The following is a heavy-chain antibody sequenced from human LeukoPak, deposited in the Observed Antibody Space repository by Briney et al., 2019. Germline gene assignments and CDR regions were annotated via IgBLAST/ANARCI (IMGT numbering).Heavy chain of an antibody. J-gene: IGHJ4*02. CDR3: ARDYGTGDDYGDYE. Sequence: ASVKVSCKASGYTFTGYYMHWVRQAPGQGLEWMGWINPNSGGTNYAQKFQGRVTMTRDTSISTAYMELSRLRADDTAVYYCARDYGTGDDYGDYEWGQGTLVTVSS. D-gene: IGHD4-17*01. CDR2: INPNSGGT. CDR1: GYTFTGYY. V-gene: IGHV1-2*02.